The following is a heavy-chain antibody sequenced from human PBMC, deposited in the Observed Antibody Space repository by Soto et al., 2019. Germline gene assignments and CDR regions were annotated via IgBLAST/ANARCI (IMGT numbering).Heavy chain of an antibody. J-gene: IGHJ5*02. Sequence: EVQLLESGGGLVQPGGSLRLSCAASGFTFSSYAMGWVRQAPGKGLEWVSAISGSGGSTYYAASVKGRFTRSRDNSKNTRYLQMNSLRAEDTAVYYCAKETTIFGVVIGSRFDPWGQGTLVSVSS. CDR1: GFTFSSYA. CDR2: ISGSGGST. V-gene: IGHV3-23*01. D-gene: IGHD3-3*01. CDR3: AKETTIFGVVIGSRFDP.